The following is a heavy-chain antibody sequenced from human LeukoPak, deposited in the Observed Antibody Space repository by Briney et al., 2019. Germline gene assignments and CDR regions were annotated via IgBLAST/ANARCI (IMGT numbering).Heavy chain of an antibody. V-gene: IGHV3-23*01. CDR1: GFTFSSYA. CDR2: IIDSGGST. Sequence: GGSLRLSCAASGFTFSSYAMSWVRQAPGKGLEWVSAIIDSGGSTYYADSVKGRFTISRDNSKNTLYLQMNTLRAEDTAVYYCAKILFGDYADMDVWGQGTTVAVSS. CDR3: AKILFGDYADMDV. D-gene: IGHD3-10*01. J-gene: IGHJ6*02.